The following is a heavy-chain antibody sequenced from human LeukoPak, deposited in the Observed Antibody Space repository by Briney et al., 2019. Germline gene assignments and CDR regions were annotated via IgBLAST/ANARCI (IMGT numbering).Heavy chain of an antibody. J-gene: IGHJ6*03. V-gene: IGHV4-34*01. CDR3: ARGSGPISRERVYDFWSGYYTERQLHYYYYYYMDV. Sequence: PSETLSLTCAVYGGSFSGYYWSWIRQPPGKGLEWIGEINHSGSTNYNPSLKSRVTISVDTSKNQFSLKLSSVTAADTAVYYCARGSGPISRERVYDFWSGYYTERQLHYYYYYYMDVWGKGTTVTVSS. D-gene: IGHD3-3*01. CDR2: INHSGST. CDR1: GGSFSGYY.